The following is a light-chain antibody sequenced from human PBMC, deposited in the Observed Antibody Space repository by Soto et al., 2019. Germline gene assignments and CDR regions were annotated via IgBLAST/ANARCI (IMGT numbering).Light chain of an antibody. CDR3: QQYNNWPQT. CDR1: QSVSSN. CDR2: GAS. Sequence: EIVMTQSPATLSVSPGERATLSCRASQSVSSNLAWYQQKPGQAPRLLIYGASTRATGFPARFSGGGSGTEFTLTISSLQSEDFAVYYCQQYNNWPQTFGQGTKVDIK. V-gene: IGKV3-15*01. J-gene: IGKJ2*01.